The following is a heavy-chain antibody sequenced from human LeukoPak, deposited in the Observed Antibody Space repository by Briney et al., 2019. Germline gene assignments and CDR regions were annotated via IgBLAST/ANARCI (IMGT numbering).Heavy chain of an antibody. Sequence: GGSLRLPCLASGFTFDTFGMYWARQAPGKGLEWVAVIWHDGSNKYYTDSVKGRFTISRDNSKNTLYLQMNRLRAEDTAVYYCARDRSTGSYFFFDYWGQGVLVTVSS. CDR3: ARDRSTGSYFFFDY. J-gene: IGHJ4*02. V-gene: IGHV3-33*07. CDR1: GFTFDTFG. D-gene: IGHD6-19*01. CDR2: IWHDGSNK.